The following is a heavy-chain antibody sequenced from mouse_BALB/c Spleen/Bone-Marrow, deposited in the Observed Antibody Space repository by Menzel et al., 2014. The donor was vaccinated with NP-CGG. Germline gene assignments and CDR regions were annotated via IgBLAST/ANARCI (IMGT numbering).Heavy chain of an antibody. Sequence: EVHLVESGGGLVQPGGSLKLSCAASGFDFSRYWMTWVRQAPGKGLEWIGEINPESSTINYTPSLKDKFIISRDNAKNALYLQMSKVRSEDTALYYCARPGYYSYQDVGGAGTTVTVSS. V-gene: IGHV4-1*02. CDR1: GFDFSRYW. J-gene: IGHJ1*01. D-gene: IGHD1-2*01. CDR3: ARPGYYSYQDV. CDR2: INPESSTI.